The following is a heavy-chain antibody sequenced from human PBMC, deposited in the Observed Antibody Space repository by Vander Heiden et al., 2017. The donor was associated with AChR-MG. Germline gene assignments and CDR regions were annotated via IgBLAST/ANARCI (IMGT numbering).Heavy chain of an antibody. D-gene: IGHD3-22*01. CDR3: GKDVYYYDSSGYNY. Sequence: EVQLLESGGGLVQPGGSLRLSCAASGFTFSSYAMSWARQAPGKGLEWVSAISGSGGSTYYADSVKGRFTISRDNSKNTLYLQMNRIRAEDTAVYYCGKDVYYYDSSGYNYWGQGTLVTVSS. V-gene: IGHV3-23*01. CDR2: ISGSGGST. J-gene: IGHJ4*02. CDR1: GFTFSSYA.